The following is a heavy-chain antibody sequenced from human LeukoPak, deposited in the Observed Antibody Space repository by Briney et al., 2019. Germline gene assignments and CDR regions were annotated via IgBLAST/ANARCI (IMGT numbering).Heavy chain of an antibody. J-gene: IGHJ4*02. CDR1: GFTFSSYE. CDR2: IGSGGTV. Sequence: GGFLRLSCAASGFTFSSYEIHWVRQAPGKGLEWVSYIGSGGTVFYADSVKGRFTISRGNAKNPLYLQMNSLRAEDTAVYYCARNRGYGFFDYWGQGTLVTVSS. V-gene: IGHV3-48*03. CDR3: ARNRGYGFFDY. D-gene: IGHD3-22*01.